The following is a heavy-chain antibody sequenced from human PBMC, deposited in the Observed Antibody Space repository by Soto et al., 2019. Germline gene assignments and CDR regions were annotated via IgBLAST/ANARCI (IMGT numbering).Heavy chain of an antibody. D-gene: IGHD2-15*01. CDR2: IYHSGST. V-gene: IGHV4-30-2*01. Sequence: QLQLQESGSGLVKPSQTLSLTCAVSGGSISSGGYSWSWIRQPPGKGLEWIGYIYHSGSTYYNPSLKSRVTISVDRSKNQFSLKLSSVTAADTAFYYCASVGYCSGGRCYQPFDPWGQGTLVTVSS. CDR1: GGSISSGGYS. J-gene: IGHJ5*02. CDR3: ASVGYCSGGRCYQPFDP.